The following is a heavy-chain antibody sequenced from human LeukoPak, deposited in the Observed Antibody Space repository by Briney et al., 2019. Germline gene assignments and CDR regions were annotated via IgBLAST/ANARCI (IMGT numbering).Heavy chain of an antibody. CDR2: IGRTGETI. D-gene: IGHD3-10*01. CDR3: ARDVYGSGSFPYFDY. V-gene: IGHV3-11*01. CDR1: GFTFSDYY. Sequence: PGGSLRLSCAASGFTFSDYYMSWIRQAPGKGLEWVSYIGRTGETIYYADSVKGHFTISRDNVKNSLYLQMDSLRAEDTATYYCARDVYGSGSFPYFDYWGRGTLVTVSS. J-gene: IGHJ4*02.